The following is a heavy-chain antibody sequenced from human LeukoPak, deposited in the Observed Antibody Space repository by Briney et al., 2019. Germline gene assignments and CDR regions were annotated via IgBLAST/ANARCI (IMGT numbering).Heavy chain of an antibody. CDR1: GFTFSSDS. CDR3: ARDREMRSGFTFDY. Sequence: GGSLRLSSAASGFTFSSDSMNWVRQAPGKGLEWVSSISSSSSYIYYADSVKGRFTISRDNAKNSLYLQMNSLRAEDTAVYYCARDREMRSGFTFDYWGQGTLVTVSS. D-gene: IGHD3-10*01. V-gene: IGHV3-21*01. CDR2: ISSSSSYI. J-gene: IGHJ4*02.